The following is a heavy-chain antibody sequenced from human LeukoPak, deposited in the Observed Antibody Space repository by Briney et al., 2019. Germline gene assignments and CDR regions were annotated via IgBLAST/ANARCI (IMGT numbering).Heavy chain of an antibody. CDR3: ARDQTNFGIILWAFDI. J-gene: IGHJ3*02. D-gene: IGHD3-3*01. CDR2: VSHSGGT. V-gene: IGHV4-39*07. CDR1: GGSIRSSSYY. Sequence: SETLSLTCTVSGGSIRSSSYYWGWIRQPPGKGLEWIGTVSHSGGTYYNPSLRSRLTTSLDTSTNQFSLELYSVTAADTAVYYCARDQTNFGIILWAFDIWGQGTMVTVSS.